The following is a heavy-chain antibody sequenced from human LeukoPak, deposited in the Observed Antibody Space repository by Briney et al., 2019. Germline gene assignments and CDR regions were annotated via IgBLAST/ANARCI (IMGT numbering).Heavy chain of an antibody. Sequence: SGGSLRLSCAASGFTVSSNYMSWVRQAPGKGLEWVSYISSSGSTIYYADSVKGRFTISRDNAKNTLYLQMNSLRAEDTAVYYCARTSGLYYDFWSGYFGGDAFDIWGQGTMVTVSS. CDR1: GFTVSSNY. V-gene: IGHV3-11*04. CDR3: ARTSGLYYDFWSGYFGGDAFDI. CDR2: ISSSGSTI. D-gene: IGHD3-3*01. J-gene: IGHJ3*02.